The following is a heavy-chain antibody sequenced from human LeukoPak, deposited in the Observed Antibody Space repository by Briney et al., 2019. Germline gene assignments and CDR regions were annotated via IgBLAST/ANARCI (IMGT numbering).Heavy chain of an antibody. J-gene: IGHJ2*01. Sequence: PSETLSLTCAVYGGSFSGYYWSWIRQPPGKGLEWIGEINHSESTNYNPSLKSRVTISVDTSKNQFSLKLSSVTAADTAVYYCARPAYGSGSYYKRGNWYFDLWGRGTLVTVSS. D-gene: IGHD3-10*01. CDR1: GGSFSGYY. CDR2: INHSEST. CDR3: ARPAYGSGSYYKRGNWYFDL. V-gene: IGHV4-34*01.